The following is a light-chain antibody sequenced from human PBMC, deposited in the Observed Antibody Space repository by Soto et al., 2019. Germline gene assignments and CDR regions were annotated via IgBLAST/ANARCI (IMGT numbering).Light chain of an antibody. V-gene: IGLV2-14*01. CDR1: SNDIGGYNY. J-gene: IGLJ1*01. CDR2: EVS. Sequence: QSVLTQPAFVSGSPGQSITISCTGTSNDIGGYNYVSWYQHLPGKAPKLIIYEVSNRPSGVSNRFSGSKSGNTASLTISGLQAEDEADYYCSSYISTYTPYILGTGTKVTVL. CDR3: SSYISTYTPYI.